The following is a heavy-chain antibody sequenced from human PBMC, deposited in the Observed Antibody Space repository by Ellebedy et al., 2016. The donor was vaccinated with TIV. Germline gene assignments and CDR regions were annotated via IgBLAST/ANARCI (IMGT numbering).Heavy chain of an antibody. Sequence: MPSETLSLTCTVSGGPIGSYYWSWIRQPPGKGLEWIGYIFYSGSTNYNPSLQSRVTISVDPSKNQFSLNLSSVTAADTAVYYCARGRYFYDSGGFYVPFDSWGQGTLVTVSS. V-gene: IGHV4-59*01. CDR3: ARGRYFYDSGGFYVPFDS. D-gene: IGHD3-22*01. CDR2: IFYSGST. J-gene: IGHJ4*02. CDR1: GGPIGSYY.